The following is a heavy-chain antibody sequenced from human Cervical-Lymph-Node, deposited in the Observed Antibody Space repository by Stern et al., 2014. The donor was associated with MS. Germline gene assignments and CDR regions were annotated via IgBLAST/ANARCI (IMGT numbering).Heavy chain of an antibody. J-gene: IGHJ4*02. Sequence: VQLVQSGVEVKKPGASVKVSCKASGYTFTNYGLSWVRQAPGQGLEWMGWITPYNDNPNYAQKFEGRVTMTTDTSTGTAYMDLRSLRSDDTAVYYCARSTGTTHDYWGQGTLVTVSS. CDR2: ITPYNDNP. CDR1: GYTFTNYG. CDR3: ARSTGTTHDY. D-gene: IGHD1-1*01. V-gene: IGHV1-18*01.